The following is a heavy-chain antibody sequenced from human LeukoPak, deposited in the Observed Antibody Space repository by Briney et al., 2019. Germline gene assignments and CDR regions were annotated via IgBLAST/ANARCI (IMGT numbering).Heavy chain of an antibody. CDR3: AKGSYYDSSGSFYYDY. V-gene: IGHV3-23*01. Sequence: GGSLRLSCAASGFTFSSYAMSWVRQAPGKGLEWVSGISGSGDNTYYADSVKGRFTISRDNSKNTLYVQVNSLGTEDTAAYYCAKGSYYDSSGSFYYDYWGQGTLVTVSS. CDR1: GFTFSSYA. D-gene: IGHD3-22*01. J-gene: IGHJ4*02. CDR2: ISGSGDNT.